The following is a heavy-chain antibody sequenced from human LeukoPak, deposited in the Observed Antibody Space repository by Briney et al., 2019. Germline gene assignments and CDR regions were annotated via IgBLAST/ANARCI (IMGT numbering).Heavy chain of an antibody. CDR1: GFTFSSYS. V-gene: IGHV3-21*01. Sequence: GGSLRLSCAASGFTFSSYSVNWVRQAPGKGLEWVSSISSTSSYIYYADSVKGRFTIYRDNAKNSLFLQMNSLRAEDTAVYYCARDPLEGSWYFDLWGRGTLVTVSS. J-gene: IGHJ2*01. CDR2: ISSTSSYI. D-gene: IGHD5-24*01. CDR3: ARDPLEGSWYFDL.